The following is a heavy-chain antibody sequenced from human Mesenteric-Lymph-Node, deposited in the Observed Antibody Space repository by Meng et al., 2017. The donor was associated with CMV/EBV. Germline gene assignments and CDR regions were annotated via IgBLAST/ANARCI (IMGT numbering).Heavy chain of an antibody. V-gene: IGHV4-39*07. J-gene: IGHJ4*02. D-gene: IGHD2-2*02. CDR2: IYYTGST. CDR1: GDSIGDSSYW. CDR3: ARVRIPGDYTPSWRF. Sequence: SETLSLTCTVSGDSIGDSSYWWGWIRQPPGKGLEWIGSIYYTGSTYYNPSLKSGVTILLDTSKDQFSLRLTSVTAADTAIYYWARVRIPGDYTPSWRFWGQGTLVTVSS.